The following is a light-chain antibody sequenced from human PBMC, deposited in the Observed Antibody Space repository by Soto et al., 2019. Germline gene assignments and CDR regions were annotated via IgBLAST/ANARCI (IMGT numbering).Light chain of an antibody. CDR3: SSYTSSSTHWV. J-gene: IGLJ3*02. CDR2: EVS. Sequence: QSALTQPASVSGSPGQSITISCTGTSSDVGGYNYVSWYQQHPGKAPKIMIYEVSNRPSGVSNRFPGSKSGNTASLTISGLQAEDEADYYCSSYTSSSTHWVFGGGTKVTVL. V-gene: IGLV2-14*01. CDR1: SSDVGGYNY.